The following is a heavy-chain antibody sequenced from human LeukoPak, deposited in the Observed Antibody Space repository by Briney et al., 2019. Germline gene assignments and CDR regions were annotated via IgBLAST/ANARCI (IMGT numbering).Heavy chain of an antibody. J-gene: IGHJ4*02. CDR1: GGSFSGYY. D-gene: IGHD2-2*01. V-gene: IGHV4-34*01. CDR2: INHSGST. CDR3: AREGYCSSTSCYAHFDY. Sequence: SETLSLTCAVYGGSFSGYYWSWIRQPPGKRLEWNGEINHSGSTNYNPSLKSRVTISVDTSKNQFSLKLSSVTAADTAVYYCAREGYCSSTSCYAHFDYWGQGTLVTVSS.